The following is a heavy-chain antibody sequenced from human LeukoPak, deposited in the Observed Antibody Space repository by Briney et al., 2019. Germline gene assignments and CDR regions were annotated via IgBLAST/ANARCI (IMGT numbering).Heavy chain of an antibody. D-gene: IGHD5-18*01. CDR3: ACRTAMVFDY. J-gene: IGHJ4*02. CDR1: GGSISSSSYY. V-gene: IGHV4-39*01. Sequence: KASETLSLTCTVSGGSISSSSYYWGSLRQAPGKGLEWIGSIYYSGSTYYNPSLKSRVTISVDTSKNQFSLKLSSVTAADTAVYYCACRTAMVFDYWGQGTLVTVSS. CDR2: IYYSGST.